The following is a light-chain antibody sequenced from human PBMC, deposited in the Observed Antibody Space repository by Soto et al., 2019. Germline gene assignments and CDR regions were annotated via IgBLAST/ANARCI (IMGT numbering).Light chain of an antibody. J-gene: IGLJ3*02. CDR1: SSDVGGYNY. V-gene: IGLV2-14*01. CDR2: EVN. CDR3: SSYTSSSTQV. Sequence: QSALTQPASVSGSPGQSITISCTGTSSDVGGYNYVSWYQQYPGKAPKLMIYEVNNRPSGVSNRFSGSKSGNTASLTISGLQAEDEADYYCSSYTSSSTQVLGGGTQLTVL.